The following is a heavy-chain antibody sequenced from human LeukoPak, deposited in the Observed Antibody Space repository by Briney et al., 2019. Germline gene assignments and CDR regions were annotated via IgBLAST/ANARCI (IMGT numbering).Heavy chain of an antibody. CDR2: INHSGST. D-gene: IGHD3-10*01. Sequence: SETLSLTCAVYGGSFSGYYWSWIRQPPGKGLGWIGEINHSGSTNYNPSLKSRVTISVDTSKNQFSLKLSSVTAADTAVYYCARGYYGSGSYYPHYNWFDPWGQGTLVTVSS. J-gene: IGHJ5*02. V-gene: IGHV4-34*01. CDR1: GGSFSGYY. CDR3: ARGYYGSGSYYPHYNWFDP.